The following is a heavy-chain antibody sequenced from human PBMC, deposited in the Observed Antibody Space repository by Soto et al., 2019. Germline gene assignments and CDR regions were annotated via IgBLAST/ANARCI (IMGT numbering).Heavy chain of an antibody. V-gene: IGHV3-74*01. Sequence: EVQLVESGGGLVQPGGSLRLSCVASGFTFSSYWMNWVRQAPRKGLVWVSRIKFDGSSTSYADSVKGRFTISRDNAKNTVSLQMNSLGVDDTGGYYGASGISNYYVVDVWGQGTTFTVSS. CDR1: GFTFSSYW. CDR3: ASGISNYYVVDV. D-gene: IGHD2-21*01. J-gene: IGHJ6*02. CDR2: IKFDGSST.